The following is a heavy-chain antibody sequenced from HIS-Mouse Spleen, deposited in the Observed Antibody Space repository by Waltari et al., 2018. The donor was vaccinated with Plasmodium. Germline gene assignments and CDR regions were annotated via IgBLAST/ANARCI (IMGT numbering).Heavy chain of an antibody. CDR2: ISYDGSNK. CDR1: GFPFSGYA. J-gene: IGHJ4*02. D-gene: IGHD3-10*01. V-gene: IGHV3-30*04. Sequence: QVQLVESGGGVVQPGRSLRLSCAASGFPFSGYAMHWVRQAPGKGLGWLAVISYDGSNKYSADSVKGRFTISRDNSKNTLYLQMNSLRAEDTAVYYCALSGHWGQGTLVTVSS. CDR3: ALSGH.